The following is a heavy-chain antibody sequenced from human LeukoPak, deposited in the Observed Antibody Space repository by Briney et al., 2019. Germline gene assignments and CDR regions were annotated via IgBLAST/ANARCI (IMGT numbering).Heavy chain of an antibody. CDR1: GGSISSNSYY. CDR2: IYYSGST. D-gene: IGHD3-10*01. V-gene: IGHV4-39*01. CDR3: ARHRRTFGSGSIDPGRYYYYYYHMDV. J-gene: IGHJ6*03. Sequence: PSETLSLTCAVSGGSISSNSYYWGWIRQPPGKGLEWIGSIYYSGSTYYNPSLKSRVTISVDTSKNQFSLKLSSVTAADTAVYYCARHRRTFGSGSIDPGRYYYYYYHMDVWGKGTTVTISS.